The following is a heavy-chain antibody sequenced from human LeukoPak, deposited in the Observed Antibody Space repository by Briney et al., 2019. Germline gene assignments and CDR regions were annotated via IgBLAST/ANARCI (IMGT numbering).Heavy chain of an antibody. CDR3: AHRRGILGGYMYHYWFDP. D-gene: IGHD6-25*01. CDR1: GFSLSTSGVG. V-gene: IGHV2-5*01. Sequence: SGPTLVNPTQTLTLTCTFSGFSLSTSGVGVGWIRQPPGKALEWLALIYWNDDKRYSPSLKSRLTITKDTSKNQVVLTMTNMDPVDTATYYCAHRRGILGGYMYHYWFDPWGQGTLVTVSS. J-gene: IGHJ5*02. CDR2: IYWNDDK.